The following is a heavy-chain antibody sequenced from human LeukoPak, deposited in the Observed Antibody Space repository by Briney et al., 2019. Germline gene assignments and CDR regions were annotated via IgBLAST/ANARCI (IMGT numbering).Heavy chain of an antibody. V-gene: IGHV3-23*01. CDR1: GFTFSSYA. CDR2: ISGSGGST. Sequence: GGSLRLSCAASGFTFSSYAMSWVRQAPGKGLEWVSDISGSGGSTYYADSVKGRFTISRDNSKNTLYLQMNSLRAEDTAVYYCEKGGYFDSTNEDYFDYWGQGTLVTVSS. CDR3: EKGGYFDSTNEDYFDY. D-gene: IGHD3-9*01. J-gene: IGHJ4*02.